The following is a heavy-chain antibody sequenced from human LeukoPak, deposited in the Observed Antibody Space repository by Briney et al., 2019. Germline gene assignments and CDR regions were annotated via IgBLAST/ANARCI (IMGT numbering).Heavy chain of an antibody. CDR2: INPNSGGT. CDR1: GYTFTGYY. Sequence: ASVKVSCKASGYTFTGYYMHWVRQAPGQGLEWMGWINPNSGGTNYAQKFQGRVTMTRDTSISTAYMELSRLRSDDTAVYYCARDPLWSGYYGEDYWGQGTLVTVSS. J-gene: IGHJ4*02. CDR3: ARDPLWSGYYGEDY. D-gene: IGHD3-3*01. V-gene: IGHV1-2*02.